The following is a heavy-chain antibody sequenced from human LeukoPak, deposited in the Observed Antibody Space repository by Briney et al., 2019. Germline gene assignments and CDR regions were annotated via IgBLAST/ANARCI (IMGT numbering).Heavy chain of an antibody. CDR1: GYTFTVYF. Sequence: ASVKVSCKASGYTFTVYFMHWVRQAPGQGLEWMGWINPNSGSTNYAQKFQGRVTMTRDTSISTAYMELSRLRSDDTAVYYCARGTGEGYSYGRYYFDYWGQGTLVTVSS. CDR3: ARGTGEGYSYGRYYFDY. J-gene: IGHJ4*02. D-gene: IGHD5-18*01. V-gene: IGHV1-2*02. CDR2: INPNSGST.